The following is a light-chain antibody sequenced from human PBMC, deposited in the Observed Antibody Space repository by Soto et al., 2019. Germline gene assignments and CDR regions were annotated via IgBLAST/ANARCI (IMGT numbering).Light chain of an antibody. J-gene: IGLJ1*01. CDR2: EVS. CDR1: SSDVGGYNY. Sequence: QSALTQPASVSGSPGQSITISCTGTSSDVGGYNYVSWYQQHPGKAPKLMIYEVSNRPSGVSNRCSCSKSGNTASLTISGLQAEDEADYFCNSYGSTSTRYVFGTGTKVTVL. CDR3: NSYGSTSTRYV. V-gene: IGLV2-14*01.